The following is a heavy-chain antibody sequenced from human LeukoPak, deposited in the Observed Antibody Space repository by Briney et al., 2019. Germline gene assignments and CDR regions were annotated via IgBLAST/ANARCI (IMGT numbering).Heavy chain of an antibody. CDR3: AKALYSSSWYYFDY. J-gene: IGHJ4*02. CDR1: GFTFSSYG. Sequence: GGSLRLSCAASGFTFSSYGMHWVRQAPGKGLEWVAFIRYVGSNKYYADSVKGRFTISRDNSKNTLYLQMNSLRAEDTAVYYCAKALYSSSWYYFDYWAREPWSPSPQ. D-gene: IGHD6-13*01. V-gene: IGHV3-30*02. CDR2: IRYVGSNK.